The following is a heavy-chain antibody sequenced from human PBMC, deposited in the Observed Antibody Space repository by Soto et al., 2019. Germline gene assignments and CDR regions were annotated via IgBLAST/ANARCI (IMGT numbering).Heavy chain of an antibody. J-gene: IGHJ3*02. V-gene: IGHV1-69*01. CDR3: ACPDSSGYHDGAFDI. D-gene: IGHD3-22*01. CDR2: IIPIFGTA. CDR1: GGTFSSYA. Sequence: QVQLMQSGAEVKKPGSSVKVSCKASGGTFSSYAISWVQQAPGQGLEWMGGIIPIFGTANYAQKFQGRVTITADESTSTAYIELSSLRSEDTVVYYCACPDSSGYHDGAFDIWGQGTMVTVSS.